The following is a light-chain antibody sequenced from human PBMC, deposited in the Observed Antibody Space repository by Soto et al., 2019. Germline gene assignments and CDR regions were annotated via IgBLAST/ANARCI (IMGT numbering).Light chain of an antibody. CDR3: QQYNNWPRT. V-gene: IGKV3-15*01. CDR2: GAS. J-gene: IGKJ1*01. CDR1: QSVSSY. Sequence: EILMTQSPATLSVSPWERATLSCRASQSVSSYLAWYHQKPGQAPRLLIYGASTRATGIPARFSGSGSGTEFTLTINSLQSEDFAVYYCQQYNNWPRTFGQGTKVDI.